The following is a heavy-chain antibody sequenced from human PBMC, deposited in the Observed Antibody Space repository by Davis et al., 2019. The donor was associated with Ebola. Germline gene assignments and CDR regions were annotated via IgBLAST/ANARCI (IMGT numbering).Heavy chain of an antibody. J-gene: IGHJ6*04. D-gene: IGHD3-3*01. CDR1: GFTFSSYS. CDR2: ISSSSSYI. Sequence: PSETLSLTCAASGFTFSSYSMNWVRQAPGKGLEWVSSISSSSSYIYYADSVKGRFTISRDNAKNSLYLQMNSLRAEDTAVYYCRLRFLEWLLVRGREEGMDVWGKGTTVTVSS. V-gene: IGHV3-21*01. CDR3: RLRFLEWLLVRGREEGMDV.